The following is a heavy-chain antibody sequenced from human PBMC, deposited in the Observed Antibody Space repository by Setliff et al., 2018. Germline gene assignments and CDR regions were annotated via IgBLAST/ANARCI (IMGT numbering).Heavy chain of an antibody. D-gene: IGHD3-3*01. CDR3: AREDKGYYDFWSGYYEDYTPHGGFDP. CDR1: GGTFSSYA. CDR2: IIPIFGTA. V-gene: IGHV1-69*13. J-gene: IGHJ5*02. Sequence: SVKVSCKASGGTFSSYAISWVRQAPGQGLEWMGGIIPIFGTANYAQKFQGRVTITADESTSTAYMELSSLRSEDTAVYYCAREDKGYYDFWSGYYEDYTPHGGFDPWGQGTLVTVSS.